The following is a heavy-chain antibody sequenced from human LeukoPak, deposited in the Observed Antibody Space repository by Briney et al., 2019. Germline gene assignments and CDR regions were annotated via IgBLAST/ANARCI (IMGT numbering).Heavy chain of an antibody. D-gene: IGHD6-19*01. V-gene: IGHV3-64D*09. CDR3: VKSGIAVSGTDY. Sequence: GGSLRLSCAASGFTFSSYWMHWVRQAPGKGLEYVSAITSKGGSTYYADSVKGRFTISRDNSKNTLYLQMSSLRAEDTAVYYCVKSGIAVSGTDYWGQGTLVTVSS. J-gene: IGHJ4*02. CDR1: GFTFSSYW. CDR2: ITSKGGST.